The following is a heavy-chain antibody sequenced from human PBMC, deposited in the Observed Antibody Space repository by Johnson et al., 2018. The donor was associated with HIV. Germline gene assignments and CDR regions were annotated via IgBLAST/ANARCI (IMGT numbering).Heavy chain of an antibody. Sequence: VQVVESGGGVVQPGRSLGLSCAASGFTFSDYYMSWIRQAPGKGLEWVSYISSSGSTIYYADSVKGRFTISRDNSKKTLYLQMNSCRAEDTAIYYCARGQLWLLEDAVDIWGQGTMVTVSS. J-gene: IGHJ3*02. CDR3: ARGQLWLLEDAVDI. CDR1: GFTFSDYY. V-gene: IGHV3-11*04. D-gene: IGHD5-18*01. CDR2: ISSSGSTI.